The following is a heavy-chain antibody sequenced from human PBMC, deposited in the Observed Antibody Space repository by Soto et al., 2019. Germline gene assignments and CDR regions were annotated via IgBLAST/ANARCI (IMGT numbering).Heavy chain of an antibody. Sequence: QLQLQESGPGLVKPSETLSPTCTVSGGSISSSSYYWGWIRQPPGKGLEWIGRIYYSGSTYYNPSPKCRLTISVDNSQKHVSLKLSSVTAADTAVYYCARELLWFGAYSFDYWGQGTLVTVSS. V-gene: IGHV4-39*02. CDR3: ARELLWFGAYSFDY. J-gene: IGHJ4*02. D-gene: IGHD3-10*01. CDR2: IYYSGST. CDR1: GGSISSSSYY.